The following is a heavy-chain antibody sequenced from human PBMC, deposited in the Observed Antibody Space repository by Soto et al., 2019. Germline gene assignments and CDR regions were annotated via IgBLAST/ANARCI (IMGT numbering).Heavy chain of an antibody. CDR1: GFTFSSYG. CDR2: ISYDGSNT. CDR3: AKDMSSGPFDY. D-gene: IGHD6-19*01. J-gene: IGHJ4*02. V-gene: IGHV3-30*18. Sequence: GGSLRLSCAASGFTFSSYGMHWVRQAPGKGLEWVAVISYDGSNTYYADSVKGRFTISRDNSKNTLYLQMNSLRAEDTAVYYCAKDMSSGPFDYWGQGTLVTVSS.